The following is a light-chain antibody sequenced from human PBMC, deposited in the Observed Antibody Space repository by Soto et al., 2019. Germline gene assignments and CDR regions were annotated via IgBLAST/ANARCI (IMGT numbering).Light chain of an antibody. CDR1: QSVLYSSNNKNY. J-gene: IGKJ4*01. CDR3: QQYYSTPRLP. Sequence: DIVMTQSPDSLAVSLGERATINCKSSQSVLYSSNNKNYLAWYQQKPGQPPKLLIYWASTRESGVPDRFSGSGSGTDFTLTISSLQAEDVAVYYCQQYYSTPRLPFGGGTKVEIK. V-gene: IGKV4-1*01. CDR2: WAS.